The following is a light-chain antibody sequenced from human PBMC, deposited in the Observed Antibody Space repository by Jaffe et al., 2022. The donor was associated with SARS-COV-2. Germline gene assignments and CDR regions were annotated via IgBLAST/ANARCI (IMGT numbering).Light chain of an antibody. V-gene: IGLV1-44*01. CDR3: AAWDDSLNGHWV. CDR2: TND. CDR1: RSNIGKNV. Sequence: QSVLTQPPSASGTPGQRVTISCSGSRSNIGKNVVNWYQQLPGAAPRLLIYTNDQRPSGVPDRFSGSKSGTSASLAISGLQSEDEADYYCAAWDDSLNGHWVFGGGTKLTVL. J-gene: IGLJ3*02.